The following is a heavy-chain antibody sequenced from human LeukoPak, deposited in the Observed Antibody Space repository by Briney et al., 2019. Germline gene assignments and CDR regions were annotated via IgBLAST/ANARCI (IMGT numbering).Heavy chain of an antibody. CDR1: GGSISGYY. CDR2: IYYSGST. CDR3: ARRGGSYDYFDY. V-gene: IGHV4-59*08. D-gene: IGHD1-26*01. Sequence: SETLSLTCTVSGGSISGYYWSWIRQPPGKGLEWIAYIYYSGSTNYNPSLKSRVTISVDTSKNQFSLKLSSVTAADTAVYYCARRGGSYDYFDYWGQGTLVTVSS. J-gene: IGHJ4*02.